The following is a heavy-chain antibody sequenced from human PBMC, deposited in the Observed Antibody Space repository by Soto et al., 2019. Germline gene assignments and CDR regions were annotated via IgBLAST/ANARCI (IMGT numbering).Heavy chain of an antibody. V-gene: IGHV3-21*01. D-gene: IGHD5-18*01. Sequence: GGSLRLSCAASGFTFSSYSMNWVRQAPGKGLEWVSSISSSSSYIYYADSVKGRFTISRDNAKNSLYLQMNSLRAEDTAVYYCARDRYSYGYRLFDYWGQGTLVTVSS. J-gene: IGHJ4*02. CDR1: GFTFSSYS. CDR3: ARDRYSYGYRLFDY. CDR2: ISSSSSYI.